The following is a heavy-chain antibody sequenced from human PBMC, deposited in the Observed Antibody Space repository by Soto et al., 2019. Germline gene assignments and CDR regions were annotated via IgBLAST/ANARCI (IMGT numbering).Heavy chain of an antibody. V-gene: IGHV3-23*01. CDR1: GFTFSSYA. CDR3: AKSYDFWSGYYYYMDV. Sequence: GGSLRLSCAASGFTFSSYAMSWVRQAPGKGLEWVSAISGSGGSTYYADSVKGRFTISRDNSKNTLYLQMNSLRAEDTAVYYCAKSYDFWSGYYYYMDVWGKGTTVTVSS. CDR2: ISGSGGST. J-gene: IGHJ6*03. D-gene: IGHD3-3*01.